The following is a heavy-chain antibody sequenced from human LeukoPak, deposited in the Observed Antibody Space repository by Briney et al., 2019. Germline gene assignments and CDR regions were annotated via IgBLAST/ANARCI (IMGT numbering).Heavy chain of an antibody. Sequence: SETLSLTCTVSGGSISSSSYYWGWIRQPPGKGLEWIGSIYYSGSTYYNPSLKSRVTISVDTSKNQFSLKLSSVTAADTAVYYCATLGIGEMTLDYWGQGTLVTVSS. V-gene: IGHV4-39*01. J-gene: IGHJ4*02. CDR1: GGSISSSSYY. D-gene: IGHD7-27*01. CDR2: IYYSGST. CDR3: ATLGIGEMTLDY.